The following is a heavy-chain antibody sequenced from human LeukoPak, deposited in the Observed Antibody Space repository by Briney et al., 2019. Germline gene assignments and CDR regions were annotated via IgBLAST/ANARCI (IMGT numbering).Heavy chain of an antibody. CDR1: GYSISSGYY. Sequence: SDTLSLTCTVSGYSISSGYYWGWIRQPPGKGLEWIGSIFHSGSTYYNPSLKGRVTISVDTSKEQFSLNLTSVTAADTAVYYCARDLEWELPIWGPGTLVTVSS. J-gene: IGHJ4*02. D-gene: IGHD1-26*01. CDR2: IFHSGST. V-gene: IGHV4-38-2*02. CDR3: ARDLEWELPI.